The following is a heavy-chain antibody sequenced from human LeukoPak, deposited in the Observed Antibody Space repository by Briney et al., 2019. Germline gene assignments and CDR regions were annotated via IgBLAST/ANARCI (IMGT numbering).Heavy chain of an antibody. Sequence: GGSLRLSCAASGFTFTKYWMTWVRQAPGKGLEWVGNIKQDGSDKNYMDSVKGRFTISRDNTKNSVYLQMNSLRAEDTAVYYCAKEPLHRYCSSTSCWDWFDPWGQGTLVTVSS. V-gene: IGHV3-7*03. J-gene: IGHJ5*02. CDR3: AKEPLHRYCSSTSCWDWFDP. CDR2: IKQDGSDK. D-gene: IGHD2-2*01. CDR1: GFTFTKYW.